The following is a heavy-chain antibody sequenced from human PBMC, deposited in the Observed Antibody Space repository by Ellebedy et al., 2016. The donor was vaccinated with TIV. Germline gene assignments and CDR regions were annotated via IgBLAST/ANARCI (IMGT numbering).Heavy chain of an antibody. CDR3: ARGRGSGKVSSPFDY. CDR2: IYYSGST. D-gene: IGHD3-10*01. Sequence: SETLSLXXTVSGGSISSYYWSWIRQPPGKGLEWIGYIYYSGSTNYNPSLKSRVTISVDTSKNQFSLKLSSVTAADTAVYYCARGRGSGKVSSPFDYWGQGTLVTVSS. V-gene: IGHV4-59*13. J-gene: IGHJ4*02. CDR1: GGSISSYY.